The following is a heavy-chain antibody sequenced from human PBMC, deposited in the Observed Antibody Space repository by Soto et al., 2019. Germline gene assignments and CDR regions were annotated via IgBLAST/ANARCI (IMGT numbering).Heavy chain of an antibody. Sequence: GGSLRLSCTASGFTFSSFAMSWVRQAPGKGLEWVSCISGSGRGAYYADSVKGRFTISRDNSKNTLYLQMNSLGADDTAVYYCAKDWGIAARPKWFDPWGQGTLVTSPQ. V-gene: IGHV3-23*01. CDR3: AKDWGIAARPKWFDP. D-gene: IGHD6-6*01. CDR2: ISGSGRGA. J-gene: IGHJ5*02. CDR1: GFTFSSFA.